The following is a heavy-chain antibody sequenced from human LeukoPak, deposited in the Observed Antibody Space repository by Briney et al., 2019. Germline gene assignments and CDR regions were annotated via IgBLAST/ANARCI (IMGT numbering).Heavy chain of an antibody. CDR1: GFTFSSYS. V-gene: IGHV3-48*01. D-gene: IGHD2-15*01. Sequence: PGGSLRLSCAASGFTFSSYSMNWVRQAPGKGLEGASYISSSSSTIYYADSVKGRFTIPRDNAKNSLYLQMNSLRAEDTAVYYCARVYCSGGSCSTGDYFDYWGQGTLVTVSS. CDR2: ISSSSSTI. CDR3: ARVYCSGGSCSTGDYFDY. J-gene: IGHJ4*02.